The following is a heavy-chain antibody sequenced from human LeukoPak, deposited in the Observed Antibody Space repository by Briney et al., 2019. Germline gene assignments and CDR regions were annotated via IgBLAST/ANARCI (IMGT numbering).Heavy chain of an antibody. J-gene: IGHJ4*02. CDR1: GFTFSDYY. D-gene: IGHD3-9*01. V-gene: IGHV3-11*05. CDR3: ARDYFDWLNGLDY. Sequence: NPGGSLRLSCAASGFTFSDYYMSWIRQAPGKGLEWVSYTSSSSSYTNYADSVKGRFTISRDNAKNSLYLQMNSLRAEDTAVYYCARDYFDWLNGLDYWGQGTLVTVSS. CDR2: TSSSSSYT.